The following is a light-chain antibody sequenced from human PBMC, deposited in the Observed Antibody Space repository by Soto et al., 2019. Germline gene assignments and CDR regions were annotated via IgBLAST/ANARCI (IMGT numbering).Light chain of an antibody. J-gene: IGKJ4*01. CDR1: QGISKS. CDR2: DAS. V-gene: IGKV1-33*01. CDR3: QQYDDLPFT. Sequence: DIQMTQSPSSPSASVGDRVTITCQADQGISKSLSWYQQKPGMAPKLLIYDASNLETGVPSRFSGSGSGIDFTLTISSLQPEDFGRYYCQQYDDLPFTFGGGTKVEIK.